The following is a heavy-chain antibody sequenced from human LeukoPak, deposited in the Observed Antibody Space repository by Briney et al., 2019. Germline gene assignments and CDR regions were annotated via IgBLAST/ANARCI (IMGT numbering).Heavy chain of an antibody. CDR3: ASDTLSIAARPIGFDY. V-gene: IGHV4-4*07. D-gene: IGHD6-6*01. CDR1: GGSISSYY. Sequence: PSETLSLTCTVSGGSISSYYWSWIRQPAGKGLEWIGRIYTSGSTNYNPSLKSRVTMSVDTSKNQFSLKLSSVTAADTAVYYCASDTLSIAARPIGFDYWGQGTLVTVSS. CDR2: IYTSGST. J-gene: IGHJ4*02.